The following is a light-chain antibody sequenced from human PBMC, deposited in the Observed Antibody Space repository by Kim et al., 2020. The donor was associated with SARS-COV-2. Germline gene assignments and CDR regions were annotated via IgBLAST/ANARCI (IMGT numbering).Light chain of an antibody. CDR2: GNS. V-gene: IGLV1-40*01. CDR1: SSNSGAGYD. Sequence: GQGVTISCTGGSSNSGAGYDVHWYQQLPGTAPKLLIYGNSNRPSGVPDRFSGSKSGTSASLAITGLQAEDEADYYCQSYDSSLSVLFGGGTQLTVL. CDR3: QSYDSSLSVL. J-gene: IGLJ2*01.